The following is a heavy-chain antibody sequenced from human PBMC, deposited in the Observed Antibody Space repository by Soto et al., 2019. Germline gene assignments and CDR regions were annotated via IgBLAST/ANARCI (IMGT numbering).Heavy chain of an antibody. J-gene: IGHJ6*02. CDR1: GYSVTSYG. CDR3: ARRRFLGTRPYGMDV. D-gene: IGHD3-3*01. CDR2: IDPGDSYT. V-gene: IGHV5-51*01. Sequence: GDSLKISCKGSGYSVTSYGSCWVLQMPAKGLEAMGTIDPGDSYTRYSASFQGQVTMSADKSISTAYLQWSSLKDSDTAMYYCARRRFLGTRPYGMDVWGQGTTVTVSS.